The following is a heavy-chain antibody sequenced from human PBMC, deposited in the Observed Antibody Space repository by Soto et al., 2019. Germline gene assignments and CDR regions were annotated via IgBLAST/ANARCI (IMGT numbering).Heavy chain of an antibody. CDR3: AKDSRGYTKNYGGPNWFHP. CDR1: GGSISSYY. V-gene: IGHV4-59*12. CDR2: IYYSGST. J-gene: IGHJ5*02. Sequence: PSETLSLTCTVSGGSISSYYWSWIRQPPGKGLEWIGYIYYSGSTNYNPSLKSRVTISVDTSKNTLYLQMNSLRAEDTAIYYCAKDSRGYTKNYGGPNWFHPWGQGTLVTVSS. D-gene: IGHD1-7*01.